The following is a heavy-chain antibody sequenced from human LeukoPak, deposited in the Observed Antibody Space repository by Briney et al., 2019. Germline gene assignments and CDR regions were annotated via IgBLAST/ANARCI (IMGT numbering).Heavy chain of an antibody. V-gene: IGHV3-33*01. J-gene: IGHJ4*02. Sequence: GGSLRLSCAASGFTFSSYGMHWVRQAPGKGLEGVAVIWYDGSNKYYADCVKGRFTISRDNSKNTLYLQMNSLRAEDTAVYYCARGGLHYYDSSGLYYWGQGTLVTVSS. CDR2: IWYDGSNK. CDR1: GFTFSSYG. D-gene: IGHD3-22*01. CDR3: ARGGLHYYDSSGLYY.